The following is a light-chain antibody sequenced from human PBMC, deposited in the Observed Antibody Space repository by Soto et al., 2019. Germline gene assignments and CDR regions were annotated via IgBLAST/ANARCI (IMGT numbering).Light chain of an antibody. CDR3: PQNFNYPRT. Sequence: IQMSQSPSSVSGCTGDRVTVSVRATQTIYKYLAWYQQKRGKPPHLLIYAASTLQSGVPSRFNGSGSGTDFTLTITALQSEDSATYYCPQNFNYPRTFGQGTKVDIK. J-gene: IGKJ1*01. CDR2: AAS. V-gene: IGKV1-8*01. CDR1: QTIYKY.